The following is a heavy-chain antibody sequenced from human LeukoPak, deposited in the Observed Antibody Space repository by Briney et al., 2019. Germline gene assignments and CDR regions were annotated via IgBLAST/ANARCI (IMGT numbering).Heavy chain of an antibody. Sequence: PGGSLRLSCATSGFTFNMYAMGWVRQAPGKGLQWVSSISGSGDTTYYADSVKGRFTISRDNSKNTPYLQMNSLGADDAAIYYCAKERLGNTKWFDPWGQGTLVTVSS. CDR1: GFTFNMYA. CDR3: AKERLGNTKWFDP. D-gene: IGHD7-27*01. J-gene: IGHJ5*02. V-gene: IGHV3-23*01. CDR2: ISGSGDTT.